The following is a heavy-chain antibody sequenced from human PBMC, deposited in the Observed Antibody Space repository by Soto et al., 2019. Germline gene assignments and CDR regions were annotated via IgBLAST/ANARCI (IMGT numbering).Heavy chain of an antibody. CDR2: IYYSGST. Sequence: SETLSLTCTVSGGSISSSSYYWGWIRQPPGKGLEWIGSIYYSGSTYYNPSLKSRVTISVDTSKNQFSLKLSSVTAADTAVYYCARAMGYCSSTSCYNYWGQGTLVTVSS. D-gene: IGHD2-2*01. V-gene: IGHV4-39*01. CDR3: ARAMGYCSSTSCYNY. CDR1: GGSISSSSYY. J-gene: IGHJ4*02.